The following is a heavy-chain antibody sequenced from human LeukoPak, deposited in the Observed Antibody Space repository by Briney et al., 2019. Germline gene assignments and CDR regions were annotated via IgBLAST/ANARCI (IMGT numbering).Heavy chain of an antibody. Sequence: PSETLSLTCAVYGGSFSGYYWSWIRQPPGKGLEWIGEINHSGSTNYNPSLKSRVTISVDTSKNQFSLKLSSVTAADTAVYYCARPAFNYDFWSGYYPGYFDYWSQGTLVTVSS. CDR1: GGSFSGYY. CDR2: INHSGST. CDR3: ARPAFNYDFWSGYYPGYFDY. D-gene: IGHD3-3*01. J-gene: IGHJ4*02. V-gene: IGHV4-34*01.